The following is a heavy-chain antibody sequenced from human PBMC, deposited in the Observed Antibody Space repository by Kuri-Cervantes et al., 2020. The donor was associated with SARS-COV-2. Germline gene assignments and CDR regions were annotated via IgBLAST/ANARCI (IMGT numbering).Heavy chain of an antibody. J-gene: IGHJ4*02. CDR1: RGSISSHDSMSSNF. D-gene: IGHD6-6*01. CDR2: IHSSGST. Sequence: GSLRLSCSVSRGSISSHDSMSSNFWTWIRQPPGKGLEWVGDIHSSGSTNYNPSLKGRVTILLDASKNQFSLRLDSVTAADTAVYYCARLGKDSSSPCDYWGQGTLVTVSS. V-gene: IGHV4-61*01. CDR3: ARLGKDSSSPCDY.